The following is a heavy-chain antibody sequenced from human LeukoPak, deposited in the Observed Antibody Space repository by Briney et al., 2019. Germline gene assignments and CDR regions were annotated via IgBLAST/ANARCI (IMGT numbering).Heavy chain of an antibody. CDR3: ARGVLGWSNAFDI. CDR2: IYTSGST. Sequence: SETLSLTCTVSGGSISSGGYYWSWIRQPAGKGLEWIGRIYTSGSTNYNPSLKSRVTMSVDTSKNQFSLKLSSVTAADTAVYYCARGVLGWSNAFDIWGQGTMVTVSS. D-gene: IGHD2-21*01. V-gene: IGHV4-61*02. J-gene: IGHJ3*02. CDR1: GGSISSGGYY.